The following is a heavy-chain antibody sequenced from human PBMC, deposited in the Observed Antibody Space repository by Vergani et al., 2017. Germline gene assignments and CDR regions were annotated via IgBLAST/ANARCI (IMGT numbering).Heavy chain of an antibody. Sequence: QVQLQQWGAGLLKPSETLSLTCAVYGGSFSGYYWSGIRQPPGKGLEWIGEINHSGSTNYNPSLKSRVTISVDTSKNQFSLKLSSVTAADTAVYYCARVLVVGPDYWGQGTLVTVSS. CDR2: INHSGST. J-gene: IGHJ4*02. V-gene: IGHV4-34*01. D-gene: IGHD3-22*01. CDR3: ARVLVVGPDY. CDR1: GGSFSGYY.